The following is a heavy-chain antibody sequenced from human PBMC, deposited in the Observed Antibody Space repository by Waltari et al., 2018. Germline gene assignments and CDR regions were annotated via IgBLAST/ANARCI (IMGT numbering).Heavy chain of an antibody. CDR3: AKQRAAGYGY. CDR1: GFTFSSYA. J-gene: IGHJ4*02. CDR2: ISGRCGST. V-gene: IGHV3-23*04. D-gene: IGHD6-13*01. Sequence: EVQLVESGGGLVQPGGSLRLSCAASGFTFSSYAMSWVRQAPGKGGEGVVGISGRCGSTYDADAGKGRFTITRDNAKNTLYRQMNSLRAEDTAVDYCAKQRAAGYGYWGQGTLVTVSS.